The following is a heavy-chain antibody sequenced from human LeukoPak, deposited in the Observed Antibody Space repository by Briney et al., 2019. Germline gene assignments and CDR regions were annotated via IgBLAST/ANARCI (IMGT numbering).Heavy chain of an antibody. CDR2: ISGDGGRT. D-gene: IGHD3-22*01. V-gene: IGHV3-43*02. Sequence: GGSLRLSCAASGFTFDDYAMHWVRQAPGKGLEWVSLISGDGGRTYYADSVKGRYTIYRDNSKNSLSLKMNSLRTEDTALYYCAKAFAQSMIVVVNVDYWGQGTLVTVSS. CDR1: GFTFDDYA. CDR3: AKAFAQSMIVVVNVDY. J-gene: IGHJ4*02.